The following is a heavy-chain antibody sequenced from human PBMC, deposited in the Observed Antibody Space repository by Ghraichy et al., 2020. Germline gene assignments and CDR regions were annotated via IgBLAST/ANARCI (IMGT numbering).Heavy chain of an antibody. CDR1: GGSISSYH. CDR2: IHYTGST. J-gene: IGHJ3*02. D-gene: IGHD6-19*01. CDR3: ARGVASSGWIDAFDI. Sequence: SETLSLTCTVSGGSISSYHWGWIRQPPGQGLEWIGYIHYTGSTNYNPSLKSRVTISVDTSKNQFSLRLSSVTAADTAVYYCARGVASSGWIDAFDIWGQGTMVTVSS. V-gene: IGHV4-59*01.